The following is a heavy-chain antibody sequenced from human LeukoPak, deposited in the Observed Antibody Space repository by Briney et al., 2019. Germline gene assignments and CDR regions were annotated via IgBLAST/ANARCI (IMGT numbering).Heavy chain of an antibody. CDR1: GGSISSYY. CDR2: ISYSGST. V-gene: IGHV4-59*01. D-gene: IGHD2-15*01. J-gene: IGHJ2*01. CDR3: ASSYCSGGSCYAGIIRWYFDL. Sequence: SETLSLTCTVSGGSISSYYWNWIRQPPGKGLEWIGYISYSGSTNYNPSLKSRVTISVDTSKNQFSLKLSSVTAADTAVYYCASSYCSGGSCYAGIIRWYFDLWGRGTLVTVSS.